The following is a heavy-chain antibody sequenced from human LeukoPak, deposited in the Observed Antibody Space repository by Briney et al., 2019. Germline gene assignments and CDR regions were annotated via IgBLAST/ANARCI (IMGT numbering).Heavy chain of an antibody. CDR3: ARQRGQPGRVSWFDP. Sequence: GEPLKISCKGSGYSFTNYWIGWVRQMPGKGLEWMGIIYPGDSDTRYSPSFQGQVTISADKSINTAYLQWSGLKASDTAMYYCARQRGQPGRVSWFDPWGQGTLVTVSS. V-gene: IGHV5-51*01. CDR1: GYSFTNYW. D-gene: IGHD2-15*01. CDR2: IYPGDSDT. J-gene: IGHJ5*02.